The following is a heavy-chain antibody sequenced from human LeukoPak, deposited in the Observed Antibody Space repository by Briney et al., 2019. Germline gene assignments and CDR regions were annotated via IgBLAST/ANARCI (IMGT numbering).Heavy chain of an antibody. Sequence: SETLSLTCTVSGGSISSYYWSWIRQPAGKGLEWIGRIHTSGSTNYNPSLKSRVTMSVDTSKNQFSLKLSSVTAADTAVYYCARQGAYYYDSSGYSWGQGTLVTVSS. J-gene: IGHJ4*02. D-gene: IGHD3-22*01. CDR3: ARQGAYYYDSSGYS. CDR2: IHTSGST. V-gene: IGHV4-4*07. CDR1: GGSISSYY.